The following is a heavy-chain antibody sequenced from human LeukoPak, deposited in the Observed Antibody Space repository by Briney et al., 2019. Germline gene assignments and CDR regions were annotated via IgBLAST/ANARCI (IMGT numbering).Heavy chain of an antibody. V-gene: IGHV3-23*01. Sequence: GGSLRLSCAGSGFSFSSNTMSWVRQAPGRGLEWVSAISNNGGRTDYADSVKGRFAISRDNSKSTLYLHMDSLRAEDTAVYYCARDEDTSALSEYWGQGTLVTVSS. CDR3: ARDEDTSALSEY. CDR1: GFSFSSNT. J-gene: IGHJ4*02. D-gene: IGHD2/OR15-2a*01. CDR2: ISNNGGRT.